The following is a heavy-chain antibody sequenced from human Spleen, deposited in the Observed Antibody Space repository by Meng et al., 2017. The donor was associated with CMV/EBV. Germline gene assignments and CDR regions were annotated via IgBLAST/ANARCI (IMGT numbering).Heavy chain of an antibody. CDR2: INHSGST. CDR3: ARSGYLDI. Sequence: QVPLQQWGAGLLKPSETLSLTCAVYGGSFSGYYWSWIRQPPGKGLEWIGEINHSGSTNYNPSLKSRVTISVDTSKNQFSLKLSSVTAADTAVYYCARSGYLDIWGQGTMVTVSS. D-gene: IGHD3-22*01. J-gene: IGHJ3*02. V-gene: IGHV4-34*01. CDR1: GGSFSGYY.